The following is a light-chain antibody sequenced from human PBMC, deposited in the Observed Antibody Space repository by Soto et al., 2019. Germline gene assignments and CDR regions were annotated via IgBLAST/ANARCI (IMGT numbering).Light chain of an antibody. CDR1: QSVSNN. CDR3: QQYNNWPRWT. Sequence: IVLTQSPCTLSLSPGERATLSCRASQSVSNNYLAWYQQKPGQAPRLLIYGASTRATGVPVRFSGSGSGTEFTLTITSLQTEDFAVYYCQQYNNWPRWTFGQGTKVDIK. J-gene: IGKJ1*01. V-gene: IGKV3-15*01. CDR2: GAS.